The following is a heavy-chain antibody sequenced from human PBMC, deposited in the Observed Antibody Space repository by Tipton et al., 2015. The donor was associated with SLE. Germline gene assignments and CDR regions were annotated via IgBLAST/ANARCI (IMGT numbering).Heavy chain of an antibody. Sequence: TLSLTCTVSGGSISSHYWSWIRQSPGKRLEWIAYIHDSGSTNYNPSLRSRVTMSVDASKNQLSLRLHSLSTADTAVSYCAAHIMAAAPFRVWGQGTLVTVSS. CDR1: GGSISSHY. CDR3: AAHIMAAAPFRV. D-gene: IGHD6-25*01. J-gene: IGHJ4*02. CDR2: IHDSGST. V-gene: IGHV4-59*11.